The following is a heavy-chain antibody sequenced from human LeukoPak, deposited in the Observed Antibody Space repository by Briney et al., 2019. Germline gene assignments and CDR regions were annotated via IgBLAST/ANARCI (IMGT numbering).Heavy chain of an antibody. D-gene: IGHD3-10*01. CDR3: ARDLGLRYGSGTYRFDP. J-gene: IGHJ5*02. V-gene: IGHV3-33*08. CDR2: ICYDGSHQ. Sequence: GVSLRLSCAAYGFSFSTYGMHWVRQAPGKGLESVAVICYDGSHQYYAYSVKGRFTTSRDMSNNTLYLQMNTLRVDDTALYYCARDLGLRYGSGTYRFDPWGQGTQVIVSS. CDR1: GFSFSTYG.